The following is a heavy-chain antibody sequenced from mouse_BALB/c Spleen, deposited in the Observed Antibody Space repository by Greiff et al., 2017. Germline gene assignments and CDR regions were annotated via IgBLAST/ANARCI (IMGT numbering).Heavy chain of an antibody. V-gene: IGHV2-6-7*01. CDR2: IWGDGST. D-gene: IGHD2-14*01. CDR1: GFSLTGYG. J-gene: IGHJ4*01. CDR3: ARDQDYYRYDYAMDY. Sequence: QVQLQESGPGLVAPSQSLSITCTVSGFSLTGYGVNWVRQPPGKGLEWLGMIWGDGSTDYNSALKSRLSISKDNSKSQVFLKMNSLQTDDTARYYCARDQDYYRYDYAMDYWGQGTSVTVSS.